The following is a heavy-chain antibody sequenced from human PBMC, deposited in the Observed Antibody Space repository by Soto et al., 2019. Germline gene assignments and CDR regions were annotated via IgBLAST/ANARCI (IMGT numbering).Heavy chain of an antibody. D-gene: IGHD4-4*01. Sequence: SQTLSLTCAISGDSVSSNSAAWNWIRLSPSRGLEWLGRTYYRSKWYNDYAVSVKSRITINPDTSKNQFSLQLNSVTPEDTAVYYCARESSVTTISTNWFDPWGQGTLVTVSS. CDR3: ARESSVTTISTNWFDP. J-gene: IGHJ5*02. CDR1: GDSVSSNSAA. CDR2: TYYRSKWYN. V-gene: IGHV6-1*01.